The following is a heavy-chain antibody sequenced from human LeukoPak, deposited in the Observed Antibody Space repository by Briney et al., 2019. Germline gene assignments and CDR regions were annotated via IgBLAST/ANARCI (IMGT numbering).Heavy chain of an antibody. D-gene: IGHD4-11*01. CDR2: IIPIFGTA. J-gene: IGHJ5*02. CDR1: GGTFSSYA. Sequence: SVKVSCKAPGGTFSSYAISWVRQAPGQGLEWMGGIIPIFGTANYAQKFQGRVTITADESTSTTYMELSSLRSEDTAVYYCARVESNYGFGWFDPWGQGTLVTVSS. CDR3: ARVESNYGFGWFDP. V-gene: IGHV1-69*13.